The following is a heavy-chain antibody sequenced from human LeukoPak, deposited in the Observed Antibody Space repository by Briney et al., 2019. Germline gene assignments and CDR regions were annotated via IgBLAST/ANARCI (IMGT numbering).Heavy chain of an antibody. V-gene: IGHV1-2*02. CDR2: INPNSGGT. CDR1: GYTFTGYY. D-gene: IGHD5-24*01. CDR3: ARSGYREDYFDY. Sequence: ASVRVSCKASGYTFTGYYMHWVRQAPGQGLEWMGWINPNSGGTNYAQKFQGRVTMTRDTSISTAYMELSRLRSDDTAVYYCARSGYREDYFDYWGQGTLVTVSS. J-gene: IGHJ4*02.